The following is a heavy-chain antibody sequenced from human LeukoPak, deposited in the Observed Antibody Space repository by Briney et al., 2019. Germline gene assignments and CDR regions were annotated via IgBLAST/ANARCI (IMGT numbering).Heavy chain of an antibody. CDR3: ARDGVPLTNLVARAFLP. CDR2: IYTSGST. V-gene: IGHV4-4*07. CDR1: GGSISRTSYY. J-gene: IGHJ1*01. D-gene: IGHD1-14*01. Sequence: RPSETLCLTCTVPGGSISRTSYYWSWIRQPAGKGLEWIGRIYTSGSTNYNPSLNSRVTMPVDTSTTQSSLKLSFRTAATTAINYCARDGVPLTNLVARAFLPWGQGTLVTVSS.